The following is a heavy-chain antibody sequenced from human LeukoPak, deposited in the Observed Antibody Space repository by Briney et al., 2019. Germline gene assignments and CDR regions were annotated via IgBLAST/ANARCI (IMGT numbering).Heavy chain of an antibody. CDR3: ARVGSYYDILTGYSKGWFDP. Sequence: SETLSLTCTVFGGSITTYSWSWIRQPAGRGLEWIGRFYSNGNTAYNPSVKSRVTMSVDMSKNQFSLKLSSVTAADTAVYYCARVGSYYDILTGYSKGWFDPWGQGTLVTVSS. CDR1: GGSITTYS. J-gene: IGHJ5*02. CDR2: FYSNGNT. D-gene: IGHD3-9*01. V-gene: IGHV4-4*07.